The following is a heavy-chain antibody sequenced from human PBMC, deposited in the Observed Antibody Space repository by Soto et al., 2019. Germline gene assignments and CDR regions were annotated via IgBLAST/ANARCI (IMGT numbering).Heavy chain of an antibody. V-gene: IGHV1-18*01. CDR2: ISAYNGNT. J-gene: IGHJ5*02. D-gene: IGHD6-19*01. CDR3: ARATTDRKNSGWYWWFDP. Sequence: ASVKVSCKASGYTFTSYGISWVRQAPGQGLEWMGWISAYNGNTNYAQKLQGRVTMTTDTSTSTAYMELRSLRSDDTAVYYCARATTDRKNSGWYWWFDPSGQGTLVTVS. CDR1: GYTFTSYG.